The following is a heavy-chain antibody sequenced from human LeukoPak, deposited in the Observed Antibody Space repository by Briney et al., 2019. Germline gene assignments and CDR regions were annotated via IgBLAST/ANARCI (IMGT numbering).Heavy chain of an antibody. D-gene: IGHD2-2*01. V-gene: IGHV5-51*01. CDR1: GYTFATYW. Sequence: GESLKISCKGSGYTFATYWIGWVRQMPGKGLEWMGIIYTGDSRTTYSPSFQGQVTISADKSISTAYLQWSSLKASDTAIYYCVRHLSDITSCPNYWGPGTLITVAS. CDR3: VRHLSDITSCPNY. CDR2: IYTGDSRT. J-gene: IGHJ4*02.